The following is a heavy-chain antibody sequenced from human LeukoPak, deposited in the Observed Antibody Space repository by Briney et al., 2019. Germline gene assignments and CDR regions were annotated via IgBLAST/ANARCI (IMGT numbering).Heavy chain of an antibody. J-gene: IGHJ4*02. D-gene: IGHD1-1*01. CDR2: ISYDGSNK. CDR1: GFTFSSYG. Sequence: GGSLRLSCAASGFTFSSYGMHWVRQAPGKGLEWVAVISYDGSNKYYADSVKGRFTISRDNSKNTLYLQMNSLRAEDTAVCYCASNSYFDYWGQGTLVTVSS. CDR3: ASNSYFDY. V-gene: IGHV3-30*03.